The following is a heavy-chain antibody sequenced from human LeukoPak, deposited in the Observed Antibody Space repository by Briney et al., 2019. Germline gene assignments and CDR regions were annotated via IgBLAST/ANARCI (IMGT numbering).Heavy chain of an antibody. D-gene: IGHD2-15*01. CDR2: INHSGST. CDR3: ARVGRTWDAFDI. CDR1: GGSLSGYY. V-gene: IGHV4-34*01. Sequence: SETLSLTCAVYGGSLSGYYWSWIRQPPGKGLEWIGEINHSGSTNYNPSLKSRVTISVDTSKNQFSLKLSSVTAADTAVYYCARVGRTWDAFDIWGQGTMVTVSS. J-gene: IGHJ3*02.